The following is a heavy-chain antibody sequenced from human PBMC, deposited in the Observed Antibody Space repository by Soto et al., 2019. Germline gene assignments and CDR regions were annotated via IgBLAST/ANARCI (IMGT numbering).Heavy chain of an antibody. J-gene: IGHJ5*02. V-gene: IGHV3-11*01. Sequence: LVESGGALVKPGGSLRLSCAASGFIFRDWFMSWLRQAPGKGLEWNSYISKDSGRATRYADSVKGLFTISRDNANNTRFLQMINLTVEDTAVYYCAKERWTVPDPWGQVSLVSVSS. CDR2: ISKDSGRAT. CDR1: GFIFRDWF. D-gene: IGHD1-1*01. CDR3: AKERWTVPDP.